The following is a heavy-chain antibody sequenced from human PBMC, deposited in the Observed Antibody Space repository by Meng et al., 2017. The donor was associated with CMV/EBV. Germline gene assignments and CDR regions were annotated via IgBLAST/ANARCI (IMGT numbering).Heavy chain of an antibody. V-gene: IGHV4-34*01. CDR1: GGSFSGYY. CDR2: INHSGST. Sequence: GSLRLSCAVYGGSFSGYYWSWIRQPPGKGLEWIGEINHSGSTNYNPSLKSRVTISVDTSKNQFSLKLSSVTASDTAMYYCARLDPTALDYWGQGTLVTAPQ. D-gene: IGHD5-18*01. J-gene: IGHJ4*02. CDR3: ARLDPTALDY.